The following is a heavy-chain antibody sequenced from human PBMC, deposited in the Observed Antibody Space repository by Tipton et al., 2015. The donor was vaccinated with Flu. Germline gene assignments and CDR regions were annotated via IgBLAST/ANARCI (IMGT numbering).Heavy chain of an antibody. CDR3: AASSYYYDSSEPLRDI. D-gene: IGHD3-22*01. J-gene: IGHJ4*02. V-gene: IGHV4-61*02. CDR2: IFTRGST. Sequence: TLSLTCTVSGDSISSGTYYWRWFRQPAGKGLEWIGRIFTRGSTSYNSTLKSRVTISLDTSKNQFSLKMTSVTAADTAVYYFAASSYYYDSSEPLRDIWGQGTLFTVSS. CDR1: GDSISSGTYY.